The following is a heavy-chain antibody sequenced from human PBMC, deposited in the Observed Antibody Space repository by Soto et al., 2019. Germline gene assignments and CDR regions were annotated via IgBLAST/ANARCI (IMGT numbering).Heavy chain of an antibody. Sequence: QVQLQESGPGLVKPSETLSLTCTVSGGSISGYYWSWIRQPPGKGLEWIAYIYYNGNTSYNPSLKSRVTISVDMSKNQFSRKLSSVTAADTAVYYCARGGAYSSSWYGIWGQGTLVTVSS. V-gene: IGHV4-59*01. CDR2: IYYNGNT. CDR1: GGSISGYY. CDR3: ARGGAYSSSWYGI. D-gene: IGHD6-13*01. J-gene: IGHJ4*02.